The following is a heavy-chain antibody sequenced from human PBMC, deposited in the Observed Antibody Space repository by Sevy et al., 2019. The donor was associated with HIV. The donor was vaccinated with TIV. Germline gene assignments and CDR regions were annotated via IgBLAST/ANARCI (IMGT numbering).Heavy chain of an antibody. D-gene: IGHD2-15*01. CDR3: STEGLYCSGGSCSSEGFDF. J-gene: IGHJ4*02. Sequence: GGSLRLSCAAFGFPFSNAWMNWVRQAPGKGLEWVGRIKSKTDGGTTDYAGPLKGRFTISKDDSKNTLYLQMNSLKSEDTAVYYCSTEGLYCSGGSCSSEGFDFWGQGTLVTVSS. V-gene: IGHV3-15*01. CDR2: IKSKTDGGTT. CDR1: GFPFSNAW.